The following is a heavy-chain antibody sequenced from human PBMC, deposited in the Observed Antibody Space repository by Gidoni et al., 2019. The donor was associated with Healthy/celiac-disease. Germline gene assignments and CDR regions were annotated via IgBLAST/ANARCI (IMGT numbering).Heavy chain of an antibody. D-gene: IGHD6-6*01. Sequence: EVQLVESGGGLVKPGGSLRLSCAASGFTFSSYIMNWVRQAPGKGLEWVSSISSSSSYIYYADSVKGRFTISRDNAKNSLYLQMNSLRAEDTAVYYCARDPGIAARPRYYYGMDVWGQGTTVTVSS. J-gene: IGHJ6*02. CDR3: ARDPGIAARPRYYYGMDV. CDR1: GFTFSSYI. V-gene: IGHV3-21*01. CDR2: ISSSSSYI.